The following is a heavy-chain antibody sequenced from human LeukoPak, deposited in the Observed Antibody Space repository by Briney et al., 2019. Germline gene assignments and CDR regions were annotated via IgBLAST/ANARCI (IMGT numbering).Heavy chain of an antibody. CDR3: ARDGAGFDGSGSYFDY. Sequence: PSETLSLTCTVSGGSISSVGYYWSWIRQHPGKGLEWVGFIYYSGITDYNPSLKSRLTISVDTSKNQFFLKLSSVTAADTAVYYCARDGAGFDGSGSYFDYWGQGTLVTVSS. CDR2: IYYSGIT. V-gene: IGHV4-31*03. CDR1: GGSISSVGYY. D-gene: IGHD3-10*01. J-gene: IGHJ4*02.